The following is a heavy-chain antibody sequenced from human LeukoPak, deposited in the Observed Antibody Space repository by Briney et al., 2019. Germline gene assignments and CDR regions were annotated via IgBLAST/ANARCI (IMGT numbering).Heavy chain of an antibody. J-gene: IGHJ4*02. V-gene: IGHV1-18*01. CDR2: ISAYNGNT. D-gene: IGHD3-22*01. CDR1: GYTFTSYG. CDR3: ARVFHDSSGYYPYYFDY. Sequence: ASVKVCCKASGYTFTSYGISWVRQAPGQGLEWMGWISAYNGNTNYAQKLQGRVTMTTDTSTSTAYMELRSLRSDDTAVYYCARVFHDSSGYYPYYFDYWGQGTLVPVSS.